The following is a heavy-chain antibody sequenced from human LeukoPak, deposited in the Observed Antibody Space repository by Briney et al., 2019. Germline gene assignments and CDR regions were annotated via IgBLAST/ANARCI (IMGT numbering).Heavy chain of an antibody. CDR2: ISWNSGTK. CDR3: AKAAADRCFDL. Sequence: GGSLRLSCVASGFNFNDYAMHWVRQAPGKGLEWVSGISWNSGTKDYANSVKGRFTISRDYDKKSLFLQMNSLTTDDTALYYCAKAAADRCFDLWGRGTLVIVSS. V-gene: IGHV3-9*01. J-gene: IGHJ2*01. D-gene: IGHD6-25*01. CDR1: GFNFNDYA.